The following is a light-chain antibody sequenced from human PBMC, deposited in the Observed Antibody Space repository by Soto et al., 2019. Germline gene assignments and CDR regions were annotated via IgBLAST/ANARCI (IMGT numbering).Light chain of an antibody. CDR1: SSDIGSYDF. CDR3: CSYSGATTYVL. V-gene: IGLV2-23*02. J-gene: IGLJ3*02. Sequence: QSALTQPASVSGSPGQSINISCTGTSSDIGSYDFVSWYQQQPGKAPKLMIYGVSKRPSGLSNRFSGSKSGNTASLTISGLQADDEGDYYCCSYSGATTYVLFGGGTQLTVL. CDR2: GVS.